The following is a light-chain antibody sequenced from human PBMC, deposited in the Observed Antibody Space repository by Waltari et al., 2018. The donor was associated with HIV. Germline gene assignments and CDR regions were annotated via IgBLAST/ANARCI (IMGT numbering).Light chain of an antibody. Sequence: SYEVTQPPSVSVSPGQTASITCSGDSLGEKYTSWYQQRPGQSPVLVIYQDNYRPSGIHERFSGSNSGNTATLTISGAQSMDEADYYCQAWDSGTVVFGGGTKLTVL. CDR2: QDN. V-gene: IGLV3-1*01. J-gene: IGLJ3*02. CDR3: QAWDSGTVV. CDR1: SLGEKY.